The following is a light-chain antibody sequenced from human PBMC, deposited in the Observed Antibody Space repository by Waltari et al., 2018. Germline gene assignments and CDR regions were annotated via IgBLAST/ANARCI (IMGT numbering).Light chain of an antibody. CDR1: SSDVVGYDY. J-gene: IGLJ2*01. Sequence: QSALTQPASVSGSPGQSITIFCAGTSSDVVGYDYVSWYQQHTGKAPELIIYDVSNRPSGVSDRFSGSKSGNTASLTISGLQADDESDYYCQSYDRSHVVFGGGTKLTVL. CDR2: DVS. CDR3: QSYDRSHVV. V-gene: IGLV2-14*03.